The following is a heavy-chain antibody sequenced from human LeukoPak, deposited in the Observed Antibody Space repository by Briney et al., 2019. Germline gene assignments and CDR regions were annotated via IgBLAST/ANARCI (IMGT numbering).Heavy chain of an antibody. CDR3: AKKGDCSSTSCYIDF. V-gene: IGHV3-23*01. J-gene: IGHJ4*02. CDR2: ISGSGGTT. CDR1: GFTFSSYA. Sequence: PGGSLRLSCAASGFTFSSYAMSWVRQAPGKGLEWVSVISGSGGTTYYADSVKGRFTISRDNSKNTLYLQMNSPRAEDTAVYYCAKKGDCSSTSCYIDFWGQGTLVTVSS. D-gene: IGHD2-2*01.